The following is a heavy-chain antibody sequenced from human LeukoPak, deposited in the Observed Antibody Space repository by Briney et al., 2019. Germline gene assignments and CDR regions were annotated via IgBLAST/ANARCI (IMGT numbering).Heavy chain of an antibody. V-gene: IGHV3-23*01. CDR3: AKGSSGYFFDH. J-gene: IGHJ4*02. D-gene: IGHD3-22*01. Sequence: GGSLRLSCAASGFNLGSYGMSWVRQAPGKGLEWVSSISNDGGGTFSADSVRGRFTISRDNSKNTLFLQMDSLRAEDTALYFSAKGSSGYFFDHWGQGSLVTVSS. CDR2: ISNDGGGT. CDR1: GFNLGSYG.